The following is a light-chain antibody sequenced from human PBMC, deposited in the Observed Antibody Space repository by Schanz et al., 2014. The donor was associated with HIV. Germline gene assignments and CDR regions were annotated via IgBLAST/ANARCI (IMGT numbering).Light chain of an antibody. CDR1: SSNIGANYD. CDR3: ATWDISLNGPV. V-gene: IGLV1-40*01. CDR2: DNT. Sequence: QSVLAQPPSVSGAPGQRVTISCTGSSSNIGANYDVHWYQLLPGSAPKLLIFDNTNRPSGVPARFSGSKSGSSASLAISGLQAEDEADYYCATWDISLNGPVFGGGTKVTVL. J-gene: IGLJ2*01.